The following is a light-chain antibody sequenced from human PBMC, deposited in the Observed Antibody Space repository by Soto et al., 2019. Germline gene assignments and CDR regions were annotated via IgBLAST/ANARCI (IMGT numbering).Light chain of an antibody. CDR1: QSISNH. J-gene: IGKJ1*01. CDR3: QQRYRSPPT. Sequence: DIQMTQSPSSLSESVEDRVIITCRASQSISNHLNWYQQKPGKAPKLLIFAASSLQSGVPSRFSGSRSGPDFTLTISSLQPEDFATYYCQQRYRSPPTFGQGNKVEIK. V-gene: IGKV1-39*01. CDR2: AAS.